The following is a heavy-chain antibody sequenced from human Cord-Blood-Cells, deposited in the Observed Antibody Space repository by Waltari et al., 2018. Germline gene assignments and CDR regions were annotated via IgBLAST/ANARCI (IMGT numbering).Heavy chain of an antibody. D-gene: IGHD1-26*01. J-gene: IGHJ3*02. CDR3: ARVGGSYYAFDI. CDR1: GGTFSSYA. V-gene: IGHV1-69*04. CDR2: IIPILGIA. Sequence: QVQLVQSGAAVKTPGSAVKVSCKASGGTFSSYAISWVRQAPGQGLEWMGGIIPILGIANYAQKFQGRVTITADESTSTAYMELSSLRSEDTAVYYCARVGGSYYAFDIWGQGTMVTVSS.